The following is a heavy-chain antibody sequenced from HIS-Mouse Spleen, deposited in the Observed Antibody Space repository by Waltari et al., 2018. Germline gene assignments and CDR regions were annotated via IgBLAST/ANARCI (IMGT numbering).Heavy chain of an antibody. Sequence: QVQLQQSGPGLVKPSQTLSLTCAISGASVSSNSAAWNWIRQSPSGGLEWLGRTYYRSKWYNDYAVSVKSRITINLDTSKNQFSLQLNSVTPEDTAVYYCARSGFVAAAGTIDYWGQGTLVTVSS. V-gene: IGHV6-1*01. CDR2: TYYRSKWYN. D-gene: IGHD6-13*01. CDR3: ARSGFVAAAGTIDY. CDR1: GASVSSNSAA. J-gene: IGHJ4*02.